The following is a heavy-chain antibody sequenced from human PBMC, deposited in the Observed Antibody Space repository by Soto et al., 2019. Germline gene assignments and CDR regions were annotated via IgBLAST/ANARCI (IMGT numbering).Heavy chain of an antibody. V-gene: IGHV1-46*01. CDR2: INPKTGTT. D-gene: IGHD2-15*01. CDR1: GYTFTNYY. J-gene: IGHJ4*02. CDR3: ARDLAKGGGSAGFDY. Sequence: QVQLVQSGAEVKKPGASVKVSCKASGYTFTNYYIHWVRQAPGQGLEWVGLINPKTGTTNDAPKFQGRVTMTSDTSTSTAYMELSSLRSEDTAVFYCARDLAKGGGSAGFDYWGQGTLVAVSS.